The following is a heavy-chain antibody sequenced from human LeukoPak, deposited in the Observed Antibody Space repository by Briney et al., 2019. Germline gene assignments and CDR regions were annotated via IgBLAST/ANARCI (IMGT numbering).Heavy chain of an antibody. V-gene: IGHV3-21*01. CDR3: ARGRDSDYAFDY. Sequence: GGSLRLSCAASGFTFSSYTINCVRQAPGKGLEWVSSISSGSTNIYYADSVRGRSTISRDNAKNSLYLQMNSLRDEDTAVYYCARGRDSDYAFDYWGQGTLVTVSS. CDR1: GFTFSSYT. CDR2: ISSGSTNI. J-gene: IGHJ4*02. D-gene: IGHD4-17*01.